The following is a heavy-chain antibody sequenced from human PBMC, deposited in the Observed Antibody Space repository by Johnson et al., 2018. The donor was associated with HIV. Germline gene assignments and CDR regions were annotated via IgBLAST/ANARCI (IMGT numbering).Heavy chain of an antibody. CDR2: ISYDGSNE. Sequence: VQLVESGGGLVQPGRSLRLSCAASGFTFSSYALHWVRQAPGKGLDWVAIISYDGSNEYYVASVKGRFTISRYNAKNSLYLQMNSLRAEDTALYYCARGCSVLQHLEWSFAAFDIWGQGTMVTVSS. V-gene: IGHV3-30-3*01. CDR3: ARGCSVLQHLEWSFAAFDI. CDR1: GFTFSSYA. J-gene: IGHJ3*02. D-gene: IGHD3-3*01.